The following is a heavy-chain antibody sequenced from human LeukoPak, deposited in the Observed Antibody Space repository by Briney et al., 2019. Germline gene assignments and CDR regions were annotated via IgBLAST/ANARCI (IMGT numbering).Heavy chain of an antibody. V-gene: IGHV3-23*01. J-gene: IGHJ4*02. CDR3: ASSSPALYDYVWGLNGYYFDY. Sequence: GGSLRLSCAASGFTFSSYAMSWVRQAPGKGLEWVSTISGNADSTYYAESVKGRFTISRDNSKNTVYLQMNSLRVEDTAVYYCASSSPALYDYVWGLNGYYFDYWGQGTLVTVSS. CDR2: ISGNADST. D-gene: IGHD3-16*01. CDR1: GFTFSSYA.